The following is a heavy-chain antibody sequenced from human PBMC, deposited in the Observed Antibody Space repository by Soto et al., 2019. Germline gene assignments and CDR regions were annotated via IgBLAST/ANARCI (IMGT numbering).Heavy chain of an antibody. D-gene: IGHD2-2*01. V-gene: IGHV4-39*01. Sequence: PSETLSPPRTFSCGSLNNSGHHWGLNRQAPGEGRGWIGSIYYSGSPYYSPSLKSRLTISVDTSKNQFSLKLSSVTAADSAVYFCATTCGSTTCDPPPRYYYYMDVWGKGTTVTVSS. CDR3: ATTCGSTTCDPPPRYYYYMDV. J-gene: IGHJ6*03. CDR1: CGSLNNSGHH. CDR2: IYYSGSP.